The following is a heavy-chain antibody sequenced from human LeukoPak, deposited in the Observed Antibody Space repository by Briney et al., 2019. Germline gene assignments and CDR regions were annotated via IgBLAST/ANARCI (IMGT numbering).Heavy chain of an antibody. CDR1: GGTFSSYA. CDR3: ARAGGLQGGYYYYYGMDV. J-gene: IGHJ6*04. Sequence: GASVKVSCKASGGTFSSYAISWVRQAPGQGLEWMGGIIPIFGTANYAQKFQGRVTITADKSTSTAYMELSSLRSEDTAVYYCARAGGLQGGYYYYYGMDVWGKGTTATVSS. CDR2: IIPIFGTA. D-gene: IGHD2-21*01. V-gene: IGHV1-69*06.